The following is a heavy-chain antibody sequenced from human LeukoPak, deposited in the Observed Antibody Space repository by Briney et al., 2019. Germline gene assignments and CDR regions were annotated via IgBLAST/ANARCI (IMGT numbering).Heavy chain of an antibody. CDR1: GFTFSSYG. D-gene: IGHD6-13*01. Sequence: GGSLRLSCAASGFTFSSYGMHWVRQAPGKGLEWVAFIRYDGSNKYYADSVKGRFTISRDNSKNSLYLQMNSLRAEDTAVYYCARDSSSWYWLDYWGQGTLVTVSS. CDR2: IRYDGSNK. V-gene: IGHV3-30*02. CDR3: ARDSSSWYWLDY. J-gene: IGHJ4*02.